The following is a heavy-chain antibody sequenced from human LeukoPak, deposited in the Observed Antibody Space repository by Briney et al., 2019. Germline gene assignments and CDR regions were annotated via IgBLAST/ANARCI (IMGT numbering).Heavy chain of an antibody. Sequence: GQSLHISFEGSGYSFISHWIAWVRHMPGKGLEWMGIIYPGDSDTRYSPSFQGQVTISADKSISTAYLQWSSLKASDTAIYYCARCSGSSRPLDQWGEGTLVTVSS. V-gene: IGHV5-51*01. CDR2: IYPGDSDT. CDR1: GYSFISHW. D-gene: IGHD1-26*01. CDR3: ARCSGSSRPLDQ. J-gene: IGHJ4*01.